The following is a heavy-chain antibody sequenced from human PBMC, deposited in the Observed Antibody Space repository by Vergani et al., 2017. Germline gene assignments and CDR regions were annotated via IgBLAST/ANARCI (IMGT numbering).Heavy chain of an antibody. CDR3: AKAWGKYSSSWPPGY. CDR2: IRYDGSNK. J-gene: IGHJ4*02. V-gene: IGHV3-30*02. Sequence: VQLVESGGGLVQPGGSLRLSCAASGFTFSSYGMHWVRQAPGKGLEWVAFIRYDGSNKYYADSVKGRFTISRDNSKNTLYLQMNSLRAEDTAVYYCAKAWGKYSSSWPPGYWGQGTLVTVSS. D-gene: IGHD6-13*01. CDR1: GFTFSSYG.